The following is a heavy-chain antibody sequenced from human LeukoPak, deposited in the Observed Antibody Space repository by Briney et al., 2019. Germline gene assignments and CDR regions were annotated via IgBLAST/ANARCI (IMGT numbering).Heavy chain of an antibody. CDR2: ISNNGGYT. D-gene: IGHD2-15*01. CDR3: AKQLGYCSDGSCYFPY. Sequence: GGSLRLSCAASGFTFSSSAMSWVRQAPGKGLEWVSAISNNGGYTYYADSVQGRFTISRDNSKSTLCLQMNSLRAEDTAVHYCAKQLGYCSDGSCYFPYWGQGTLVTVSS. CDR1: GFTFSSSA. V-gene: IGHV3-23*01. J-gene: IGHJ4*02.